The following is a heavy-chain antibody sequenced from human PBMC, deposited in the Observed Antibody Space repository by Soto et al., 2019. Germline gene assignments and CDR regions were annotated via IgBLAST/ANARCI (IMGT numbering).Heavy chain of an antibody. CDR3: AKDIVVVVAATGRFDY. Sequence: EVQLVESGGGLVQPGRSLRLSCAASGFTFDDYAMHWVRHAPGKGLEWVSGISWNSGSIGYADSVKGRFTISRDNAKNSLYLQMNSLRAEDTALYHCAKDIVVVVAATGRFDYWGQGTLVTVSS. J-gene: IGHJ4*02. CDR1: GFTFDDYA. D-gene: IGHD2-15*01. V-gene: IGHV3-9*01. CDR2: ISWNSGSI.